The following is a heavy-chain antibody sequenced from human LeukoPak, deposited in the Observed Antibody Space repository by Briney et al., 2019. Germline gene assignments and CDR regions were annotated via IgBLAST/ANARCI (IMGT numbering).Heavy chain of an antibody. Sequence: TGGSLRLSCVGTGFTFSSYGMHWVRQAPGKGLEWVAVISYDGSNEDYADSVTGRFNISRDNSKNTLYLQMNSLRAEDTAVYYCARGGDHPTFLFQYMDVWGKGTTVTVSS. J-gene: IGHJ6*03. CDR3: ARGGDHPTFLFQYMDV. V-gene: IGHV3-30*03. CDR2: ISYDGSNE. D-gene: IGHD3-16*01. CDR1: GFTFSSYG.